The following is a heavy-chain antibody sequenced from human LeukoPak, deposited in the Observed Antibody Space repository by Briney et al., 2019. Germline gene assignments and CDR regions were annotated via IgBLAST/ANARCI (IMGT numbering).Heavy chain of an antibody. CDR3: ARDKVVGASVFDY. Sequence: PGGSLRLSCAASGFSFSSYSMNWVRQAPGKGLEWVSSISTSSSYINYADSVKGRFTISRDNARNSLYLQMNSLRAEDTAVYYCARDKVVGASVFDYWGQGTLVTVSS. CDR2: ISTSSSYI. V-gene: IGHV3-21*01. D-gene: IGHD1-26*01. J-gene: IGHJ4*02. CDR1: GFSFSSYS.